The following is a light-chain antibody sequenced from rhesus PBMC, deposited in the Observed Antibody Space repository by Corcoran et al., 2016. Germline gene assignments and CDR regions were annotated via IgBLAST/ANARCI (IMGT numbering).Light chain of an antibody. CDR1: QGISSW. CDR3: LQYSRSPYS. Sequence: DIQMTQSPSSLSASVGDTVTISCQASQGISSWLAWYQQKPGKAPKLLIYKASSLQSGVPSRFSGSGDGTDFTLTISSLQPEDFAAYYCLQYSRSPYSFGQGTKVEIK. V-gene: IGKV1-22*01. J-gene: IGKJ2*01. CDR2: KAS.